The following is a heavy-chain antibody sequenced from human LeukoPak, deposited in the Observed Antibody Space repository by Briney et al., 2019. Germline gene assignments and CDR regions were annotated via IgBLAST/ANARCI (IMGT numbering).Heavy chain of an antibody. CDR1: GDSIRSNNYY. CDR2: IYDTGST. CDR3: QSRFLEWLLDY. V-gene: IGHV4-39*01. D-gene: IGHD3-3*01. J-gene: IGHJ4*02. Sequence: PSETLSLTCTVSGDSIRSNNYYWGWIRQPPGKGLEWIGSIYDTGSTFYNPSLRSRVIISVDTSKNQFSLKLSSVTAADTAVYYCQSRFLEWLLDYWGQGTLVTVSS.